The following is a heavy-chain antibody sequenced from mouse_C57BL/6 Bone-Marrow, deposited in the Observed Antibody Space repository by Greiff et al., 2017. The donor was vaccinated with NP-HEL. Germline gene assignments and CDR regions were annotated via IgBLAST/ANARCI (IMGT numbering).Heavy chain of an antibody. J-gene: IGHJ4*01. CDR3: SLITTVVATGAMDY. Sequence: QVQLKQSGAELVRPGASVTLSCKASGYTFTDYEMHWVKQTPVHGLEWIGAIDPETGGTAYNQKFKGKAILTADKSSSTAYMELRSLTSEDSAVYYCSLITTVVATGAMDYWGQGTSVTVSS. V-gene: IGHV1-15*01. CDR2: IDPETGGT. CDR1: GYTFTDYE. D-gene: IGHD1-1*01.